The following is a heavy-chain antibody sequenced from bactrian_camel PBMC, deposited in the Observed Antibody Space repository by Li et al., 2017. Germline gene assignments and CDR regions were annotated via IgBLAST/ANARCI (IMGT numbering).Heavy chain of an antibody. J-gene: IGHJ4*01. V-gene: IGHV3S42*01. D-gene: IGHD7*01. CDR2: IDAHGRT. CDR1: GFTFSSYA. Sequence: VQLVESGGGLVQPGVSLRVSCAASGFTFSSYAMSWVRQAPGKGLEWVSAIDAHGRTCYSDSKKGRFTISRDDAENMLYLQMNSLKTEDTAMYYCAPHPAGVSGQGTQVTV.